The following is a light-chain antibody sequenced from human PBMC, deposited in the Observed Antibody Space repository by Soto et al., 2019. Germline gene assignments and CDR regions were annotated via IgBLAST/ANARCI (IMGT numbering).Light chain of an antibody. J-gene: IGKJ4*01. Sequence: EIVLTQSPGTVSLSPGETATLSCRASQTVTSGYLAWYQQRPGQAPRLLIHVTTSRATGTPGRISGRGSGTDIPLTINRLEPEDFAVYYCQHYGSPLTFGGGTKVEI. CDR2: VTT. V-gene: IGKV3-20*01. CDR1: QTVTSGY. CDR3: QHYGSPLT.